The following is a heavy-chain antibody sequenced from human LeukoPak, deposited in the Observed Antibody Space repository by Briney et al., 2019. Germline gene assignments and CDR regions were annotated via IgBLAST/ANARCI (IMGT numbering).Heavy chain of an antibody. J-gene: IGHJ4*02. D-gene: IGHD3-9*01. CDR2: ISHSCGST. CDR3: AKGQARPLTRYFDWLSRPVDYFDY. CDR1: GFTISSYS. V-gene: IGHV3-23*01. Sequence: PGGSLTLPCAASGFTISSYSMCGFRQPPAKGLEVVSAISHSCGSTYYADSLKGRFTISRDNSKNTLYLQMNSLRAEDTDVYYCAKGQARPLTRYFDWLSRPVDYFDYWGQGTLVTVSS.